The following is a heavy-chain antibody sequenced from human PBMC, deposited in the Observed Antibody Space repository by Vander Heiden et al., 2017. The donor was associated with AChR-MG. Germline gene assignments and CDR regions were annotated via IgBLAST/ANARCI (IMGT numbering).Heavy chain of an antibody. CDR2: IIPIVGTA. Sequence: QVQLVQSGAEVKKPGSSVKVSCKASGGTFSRHAIRWVTQAPGQGLEWMGGIIPIVGTANYAQKFQGRVTITADKSTSTAYMELSSLRSEDTAVYYCARDGGRYYYGSGTPRPYYYGMDVWGQGTTVTVSS. CDR3: ARDGGRYYYGSGTPRPYYYGMDV. J-gene: IGHJ6*02. D-gene: IGHD3-10*01. V-gene: IGHV1-69*06. CDR1: GGTFSRHA.